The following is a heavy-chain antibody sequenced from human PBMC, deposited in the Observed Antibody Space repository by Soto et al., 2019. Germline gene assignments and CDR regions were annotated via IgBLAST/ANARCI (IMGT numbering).Heavy chain of an antibody. CDR1: RFTFSTYA. CDR3: AKSLLGGSDI. CDR2: ISGGGGDT. J-gene: IGHJ3*02. D-gene: IGHD5-12*01. V-gene: IGHV3-23*01. Sequence: GGSLRLSCAASRFTFSTYAMSWVRQAPGKGLEWVSGISGGGGDTSYADSVRGRFTCSRDNSKNTLYLQMNSLRAEDTALYYCAKSLLGGSDIWGQGTMVTVSS.